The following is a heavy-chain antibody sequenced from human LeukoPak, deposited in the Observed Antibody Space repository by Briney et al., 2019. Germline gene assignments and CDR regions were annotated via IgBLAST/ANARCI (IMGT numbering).Heavy chain of an antibody. J-gene: IGHJ5*02. CDR2: INHSGST. Sequence: SETLSLTCAVYGGSFSGYYWSWIRQPPGKGLEWIGEINHSGSTNYNPSLKSRVTISVDTSKNQFSLKLSSVTAADTAVYYCARGLIMITFGGVIVPTNWFDPWGQGTLVTVSS. CDR1: GGSFSGYY. CDR3: ARGLIMITFGGVIVPTNWFDP. D-gene: IGHD3-16*02. V-gene: IGHV4-34*01.